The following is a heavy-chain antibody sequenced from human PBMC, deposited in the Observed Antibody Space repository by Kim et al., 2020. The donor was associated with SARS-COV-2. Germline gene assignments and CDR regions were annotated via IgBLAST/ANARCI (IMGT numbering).Heavy chain of an antibody. CDR2: FYYSVLT. Sequence: SETLSLTCTVSGGSISSSSYYWVWIRQPPRLVLDWICFFYYSVLTYYNPSLTSPFTISVPTSTTHFSLTLSSVTAAYTALSFFPLTSFAF. V-gene: IGHV4-39*01. J-gene: IGHJ3*01. CDR3: PLTSFAF. CDR1: GGSISSSSYY.